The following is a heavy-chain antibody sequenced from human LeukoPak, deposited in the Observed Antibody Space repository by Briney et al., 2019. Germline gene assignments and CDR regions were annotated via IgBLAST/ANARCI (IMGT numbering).Heavy chain of an antibody. CDR2: IYPGDSDT. Sequence: GESLKISCKVSGYTFTSYWIAWVRQMPGKGLEWMGTIYPGDSDTKYSPSFQGQVTMSVDKSANTAFVQWSSLKASDTAMYYCARLYLPYTSAWYGSAFDIWGQGTMVTVSS. CDR3: ARLYLPYTSAWYGSAFDI. CDR1: GYTFTSYW. D-gene: IGHD6-13*01. J-gene: IGHJ3*02. V-gene: IGHV5-51*01.